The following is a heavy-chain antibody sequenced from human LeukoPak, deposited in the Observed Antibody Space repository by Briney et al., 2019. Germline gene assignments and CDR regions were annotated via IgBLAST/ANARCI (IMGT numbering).Heavy chain of an antibody. CDR2: INPNSGGT. CDR1: GYTFTGYY. J-gene: IGHJ6*02. D-gene: IGHD5-12*01. V-gene: IGHV1-2*06. CDR3: AKRLVTGYYGMDV. Sequence: ASVKVSCKASGYTFTGYYMHWVRQAPGQGLEWMGRINPNSGGTNYAQKFQGRVTMTRDTSISTAYMELSRLRSDDTAVYYCAKRLVTGYYGMDVWGQGTTVTVSS.